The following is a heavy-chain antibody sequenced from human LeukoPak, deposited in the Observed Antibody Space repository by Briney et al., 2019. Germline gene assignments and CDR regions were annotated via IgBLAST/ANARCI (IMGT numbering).Heavy chain of an antibody. Sequence: GGSLRLSCAASGFTFSSYSMNWVRQAPGKGLEWVANIRQDGSDKYYVDSVKGRFTISRDNAKNSLYLQMNSLRAEDTAVYYCARDGGSAMPFDYWGQGTLVTVSS. J-gene: IGHJ4*02. CDR3: ARDGGSAMPFDY. CDR2: IRQDGSDK. CDR1: GFTFSSYS. V-gene: IGHV3-7*01. D-gene: IGHD2-2*01.